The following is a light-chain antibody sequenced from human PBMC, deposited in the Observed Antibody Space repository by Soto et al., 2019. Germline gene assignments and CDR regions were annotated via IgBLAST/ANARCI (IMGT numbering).Light chain of an antibody. CDR1: QSVLYSSNNKNY. V-gene: IGKV4-1*01. CDR2: WAS. Sequence: DIVMTQSPDSLAVSLGERATINCKSSQSVLYSSNNKNYLAWYQQKPGQPPKLLVYWASTRESGVPDRFSGSRSGTVLTLTISSLQAEDLAVYFCQQYYSSQWTFGQGTKVEIK. J-gene: IGKJ1*01. CDR3: QQYYSSQWT.